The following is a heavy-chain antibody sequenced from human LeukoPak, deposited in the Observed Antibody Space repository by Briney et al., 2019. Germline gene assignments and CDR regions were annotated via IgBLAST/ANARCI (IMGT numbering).Heavy chain of an antibody. D-gene: IGHD1-14*01. CDR1: GGTFSSYA. V-gene: IGHV1-69*05. J-gene: IGHJ5*02. Sequence: SVKVSCKASGGTFSSYAISWVRQAPGQGLEWMGRIIPIFGTANYAQKFQGRVTITTAESTSTAYMELSSLRSEDTAVYYCARVVGGATGNNWFDPWGQGTLVTVSS. CDR2: IIPIFGTA. CDR3: ARVVGGATGNNWFDP.